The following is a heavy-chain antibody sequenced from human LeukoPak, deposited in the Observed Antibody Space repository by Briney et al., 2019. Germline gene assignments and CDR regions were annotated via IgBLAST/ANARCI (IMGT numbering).Heavy chain of an antibody. Sequence: SETLSLTCTVSGGSISSSSYYWGWIRQPPGKGLEWIGTIFYSGSTYYNPSLKSRVTISVDTSKNQFSLKLSSVTAADTAVYYCARDQGYYYDSSGFDIWGQGTMVTVSS. CDR1: GGSISSSSYY. D-gene: IGHD3-22*01. CDR2: IFYSGST. J-gene: IGHJ3*02. V-gene: IGHV4-39*02. CDR3: ARDQGYYYDSSGFDI.